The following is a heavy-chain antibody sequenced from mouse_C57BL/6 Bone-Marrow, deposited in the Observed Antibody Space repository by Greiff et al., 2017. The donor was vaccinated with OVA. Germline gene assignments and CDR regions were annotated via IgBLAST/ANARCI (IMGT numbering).Heavy chain of an antibody. D-gene: IGHD1-1*01. CDR1: GFTFSSYG. Sequence: DVTLVESGGDLVKPGGSLKLSCAASGFTFSSYGMSWVRQTPAKRLEWVATISSGGSYTYYPDRVKGRFTISRDNAKNTLYLQLSSLKSEDTAMYYCARQGGSRDFYYWGQGTTLTVSS. CDR2: ISSGGSYT. CDR3: ARQGGSRDFYY. J-gene: IGHJ2*01. V-gene: IGHV5-6*02.